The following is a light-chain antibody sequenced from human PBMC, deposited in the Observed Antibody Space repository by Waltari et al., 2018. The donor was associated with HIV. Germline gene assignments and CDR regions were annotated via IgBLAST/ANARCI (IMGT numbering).Light chain of an antibody. CDR3: AAWDDSLIAHV. V-gene: IGLV1-44*01. CDR2: SDN. Sequence: QSVLTQPPSMSGTHGQRVTISCSGSTSNIPSNAVNWYQQLPGTAPKLLIYSDNQRPSGVPDRFSGSKSGTSASLAISGLQSDDEADYYCAAWDDSLIAHVFGPGTKVTVL. CDR1: TSNIPSNA. J-gene: IGLJ1*01.